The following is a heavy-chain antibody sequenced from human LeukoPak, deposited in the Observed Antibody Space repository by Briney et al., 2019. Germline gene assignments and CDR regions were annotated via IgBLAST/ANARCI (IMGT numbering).Heavy chain of an antibody. D-gene: IGHD3-22*01. Sequence: PSETLSLTCTVSGGSISSYYWSWIRQPAGKGLEWIGRIYTSGSTNYNPSLKSRVTMSVDTSKSQFSLKLSSVTAADTAVYYCASGSYYYDSSGYHLDYWGQGTLVTVSS. CDR1: GGSISSYY. J-gene: IGHJ4*02. V-gene: IGHV4-4*07. CDR2: IYTSGST. CDR3: ASGSYYYDSSGYHLDY.